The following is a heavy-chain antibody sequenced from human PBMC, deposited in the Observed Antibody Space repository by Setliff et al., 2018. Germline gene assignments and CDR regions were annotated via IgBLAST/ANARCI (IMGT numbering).Heavy chain of an antibody. V-gene: IGHV3-74*01. J-gene: IGHJ4*02. CDR3: AGSRAWIPFLDS. D-gene: IGHD5-18*01. CDR1: GFTFSGYV. Sequence: GGSLRLSCAASGFTFSGYVMHWVRQIPGKGLMWVSRISTDGSITTYGDSVEGRFTISRDNANNLLYLQMDSLRAEDTAVYYCAGSRAWIPFLDSWGQGTLVTVSS. CDR2: ISTDGSIT.